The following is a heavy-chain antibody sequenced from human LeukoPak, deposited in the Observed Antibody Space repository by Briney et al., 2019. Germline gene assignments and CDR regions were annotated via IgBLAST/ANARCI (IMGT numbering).Heavy chain of an antibody. CDR3: ASGYDISTGYGYFDY. Sequence: SETLSLTCTVSGGSISSSSYYWGWIRQPPGKGMGWIGSIYYSGRTYYNPSLKSRVTISVDTSKNQFSLKLSSVTAADTAVYYCASGYDISTGYGYFDYWGQGTLVTVSS. J-gene: IGHJ4*02. V-gene: IGHV4-39*01. CDR1: GGSISSSSYY. D-gene: IGHD3-9*01. CDR2: IYYSGRT.